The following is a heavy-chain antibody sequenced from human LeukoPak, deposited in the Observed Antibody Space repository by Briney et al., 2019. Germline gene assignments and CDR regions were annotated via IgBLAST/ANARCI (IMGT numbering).Heavy chain of an antibody. J-gene: IGHJ3*02. Sequence: ASVKVSCKVSGYTLTELSMHWVRQAPGKGLEWMGGFDPEDGETIYAQKFQGRVTITEDTSTDTAYMELSSLRSEDTAVYYCATSTLQDDAFDIWGQGTMVTVSS. V-gene: IGHV1-24*01. D-gene: IGHD3-16*01. CDR3: ATSTLQDDAFDI. CDR1: GYTLTELS. CDR2: FDPEDGET.